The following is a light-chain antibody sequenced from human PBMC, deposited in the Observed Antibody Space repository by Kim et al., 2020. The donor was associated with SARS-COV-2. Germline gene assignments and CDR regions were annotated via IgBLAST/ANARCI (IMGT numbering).Light chain of an antibody. CDR1: GLGSLP. V-gene: IGLV3-21*04. Sequence: PGPTGRNYRGGNGLGSLPLAWDPAKAGQGPLLVISYDSDRPSGIPERFSGSNSGNTATLTISRVEAGDEADYFCQVWDSTSDHPWVFGGGTQLTVL. J-gene: IGLJ3*02. CDR2: YDS. CDR3: QVWDSTSDHPWV.